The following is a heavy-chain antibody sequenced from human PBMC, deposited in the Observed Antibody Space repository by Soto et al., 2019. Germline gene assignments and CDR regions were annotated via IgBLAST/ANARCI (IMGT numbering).Heavy chain of an antibody. D-gene: IGHD6-19*01. CDR1: GYTFTGYA. CDR3: ARAVAVAADFDY. CDR2: INAGNGNT. Sequence: GASVKLSSKASGYTFTGYAMHWVRQAPGQRLEWMGWINAGNGNTKYSQKFQGRVTITRDTSASTAYMELSSLRSEDTAVYYCARAVAVAADFDYWGQGTLVTVSS. V-gene: IGHV1-3*01. J-gene: IGHJ4*02.